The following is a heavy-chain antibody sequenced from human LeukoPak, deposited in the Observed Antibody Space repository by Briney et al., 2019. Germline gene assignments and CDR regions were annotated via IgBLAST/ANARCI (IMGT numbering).Heavy chain of an antibody. V-gene: IGHV3-15*01. CDR1: GFIFSNAW. Sequence: PGGSLRLSCAASGFIFSNAWMSWVRQAPGKGLEWVGRIKSKTDGGTTDYAAPVKGRFTISRDDSKNTLYLQMNSLKTEDTAVYYCTTDGGYSSGWYFDYWGQGTLGTVSS. CDR2: IKSKTDGGTT. CDR3: TTDGGYSSGWYFDY. D-gene: IGHD6-19*01. J-gene: IGHJ4*02.